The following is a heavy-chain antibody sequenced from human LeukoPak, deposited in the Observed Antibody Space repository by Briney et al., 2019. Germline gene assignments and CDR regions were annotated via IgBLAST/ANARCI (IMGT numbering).Heavy chain of an antibody. J-gene: IGHJ4*02. CDR3: AKFSIWFGESGDY. V-gene: IGHV3-23*01. Sequence: GGSLRLSCAASGFTFSSYAMSWVRQAPGKGLEWVSAISGSGGSTYYADSVKGQFTISRDNSKNTLYLRMNSLRAEDTAVYYCAKFSIWFGESGDYWGQGTLVTVSS. CDR2: ISGSGGST. CDR1: GFTFSSYA. D-gene: IGHD3-10*01.